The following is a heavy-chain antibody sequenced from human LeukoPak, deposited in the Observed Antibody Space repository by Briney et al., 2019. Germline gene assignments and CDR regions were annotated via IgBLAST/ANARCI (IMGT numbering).Heavy chain of an antibody. CDR2: ISGSGGNT. D-gene: IGHD3-10*01. Sequence: GGSLRLSCAASGFTFSSYAMSWVRQSPGKGLEWVSAISGSGGNTYSADSVKGRCTVSRDNSKKTLFLQMNSLRAEDTAVYYCAKAHIGSAFGFGPGNYYREPPDFWGQGTLVTVSS. V-gene: IGHV3-23*01. J-gene: IGHJ4*02. CDR1: GFTFSSYA. CDR3: AKAHIGSAFGFGPGNYYREPPDF.